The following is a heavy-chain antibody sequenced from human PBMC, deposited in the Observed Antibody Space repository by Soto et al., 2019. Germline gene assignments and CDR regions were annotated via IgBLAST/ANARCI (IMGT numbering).Heavy chain of an antibody. CDR2: IRSKANSYAT. Sequence: EVQLVESGGGLVQPGGSLKLSCAASGFTFSGSAMHWVRQASGKGLEWVGRIRSKANSYATAYAASVKGRFTISRDDSKNTAYLQMNSLKTEDTAVYYCTRATDYYDSSGYYNYFDYWGQGTLVTVSS. CDR3: TRATDYYDSSGYYNYFDY. CDR1: GFTFSGSA. V-gene: IGHV3-73*02. D-gene: IGHD3-22*01. J-gene: IGHJ4*02.